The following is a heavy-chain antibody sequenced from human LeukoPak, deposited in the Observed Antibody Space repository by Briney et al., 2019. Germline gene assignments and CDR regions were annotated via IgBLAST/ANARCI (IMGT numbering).Heavy chain of an antibody. Sequence: GGSLRLSCAASGFIFSSYGMHWVRQAPGKGLEWVAVIWYDGSNKYYADSVKGRFTISRDNSKNTLYLQMNSLRAEDTAVYYCARDSSSGWLDAFDIWGQGTMVTVS. D-gene: IGHD6-19*01. V-gene: IGHV3-33*01. CDR2: IWYDGSNK. CDR1: GFIFSSYG. J-gene: IGHJ3*02. CDR3: ARDSSSGWLDAFDI.